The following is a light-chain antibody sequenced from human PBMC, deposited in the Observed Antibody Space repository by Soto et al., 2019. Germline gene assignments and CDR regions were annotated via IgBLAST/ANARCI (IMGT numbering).Light chain of an antibody. CDR3: SSVARSCICV. Sequence: QSVLTQPPSASGSPGQSVTISCTGTSSDVGGYNFVSWYQQHPGKSPKLMIYEVSKRPSGVPDRFSGSKSGNTASLTVSGLQAADEADYFCSSVARSCICVFGTRSKGTVL. V-gene: IGLV2-8*01. CDR1: SSDVGGYNF. J-gene: IGLJ1*01. CDR2: EVS.